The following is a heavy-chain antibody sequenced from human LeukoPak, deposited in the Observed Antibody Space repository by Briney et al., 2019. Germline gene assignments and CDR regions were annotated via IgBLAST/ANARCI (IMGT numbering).Heavy chain of an antibody. CDR3: AKTVAGYWYFDL. V-gene: IGHV4-59*08. J-gene: IGHJ2*01. D-gene: IGHD6-19*01. Sequence: SETLSLTCTVSGGTISNYYRSWIRQTQGKALECLVYIYYSGSTTSIPSLLSPVTISVSTSKIHSSLKLSSVTAADTAVYYCAKTVAGYWYFDLWGRGTLVTVSS. CDR1: GGTISNYY. CDR2: IYYSGST.